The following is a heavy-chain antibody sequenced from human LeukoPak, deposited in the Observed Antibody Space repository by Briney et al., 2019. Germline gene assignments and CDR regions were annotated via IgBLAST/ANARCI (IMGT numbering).Heavy chain of an antibody. D-gene: IGHD3-22*01. CDR1: GDSISSGGYF. Sequence: SETLSLTCTVSGDSISSGGYFWSWIRQHPGKGLEWIAHIYHAGSTHDNPSLRGRVAISLGSSANQFSLRLSSVTAADTAVYFCARATHYSASTGGPYMDVWGQGTTVTVSS. V-gene: IGHV4-31*03. J-gene: IGHJ6*03. CDR3: ARATHYSASTGGPYMDV. CDR2: IYHAGST.